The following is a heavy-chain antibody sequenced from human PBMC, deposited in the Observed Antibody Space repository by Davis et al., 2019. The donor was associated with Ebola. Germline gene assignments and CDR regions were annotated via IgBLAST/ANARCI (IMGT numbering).Heavy chain of an antibody. V-gene: IGHV1-8*01. Sequence: ASVTVSCKASGYTFTSYDINWVRQATGQGLEWMGWMNPNSGNTGYAQKFQGRITMTRNISISTAYMELSSLRSEDTAVYYCARRVGARSGFDYWGQGSLVTVSS. J-gene: IGHJ4*02. CDR1: GYTFTSYD. CDR3: ARRVGARSGFDY. CDR2: MNPNSGNT. D-gene: IGHD1-26*01.